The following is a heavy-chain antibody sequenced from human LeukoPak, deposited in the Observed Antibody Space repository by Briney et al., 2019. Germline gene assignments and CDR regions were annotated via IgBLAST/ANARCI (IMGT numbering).Heavy chain of an antibody. V-gene: IGHV4-59*01. D-gene: IGHD5-18*01. CDR2: IYYSGST. CDR3: ARGVRGYSYGYDWFDP. Sequence: PSETLSLTCTVSGGSISSYYWSWNRLPPGKGLEWIGYIYYSGSTNYNPSLNSRVTISLDTSKNQFSLKLSSVTAADTAVYYCARGVRGYSYGYDWFDPWGQGTLVTVSS. CDR1: GGSISSYY. J-gene: IGHJ5*02.